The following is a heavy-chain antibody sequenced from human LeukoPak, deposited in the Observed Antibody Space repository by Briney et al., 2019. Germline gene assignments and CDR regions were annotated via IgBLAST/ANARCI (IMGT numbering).Heavy chain of an antibody. V-gene: IGHV4-39*07. CDR2: IYYSGST. CDR1: GGSISSSSYY. CDR3: ARVRRYCSAIGCSTYTPDY. J-gene: IGHJ4*02. Sequence: SETLSLTCTVSGGSISSSSYYWGWIRQPPGKGLEWIGSIYYSGSTYYNPSLKSRVTISLDTSKHQFSLRLSSVTAADTAVYYCARVRRYCSAIGCSTYTPDYWGQGTLVTVSS. D-gene: IGHD2-2*01.